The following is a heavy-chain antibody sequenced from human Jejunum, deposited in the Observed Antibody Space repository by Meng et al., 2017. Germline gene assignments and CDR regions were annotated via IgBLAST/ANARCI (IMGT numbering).Heavy chain of an antibody. D-gene: IGHD6-19*01. CDR2: IYHSRST. CDR1: SASISSSNW. Sequence: SETLSPTCAVDSASISSSNWWSWIRQPPGRGLEWIGEIYHSRSTNYNPSLQSRVTISVDKSKNQFSLRFNSVTAADTAVYYCARDIADGAVAGTLDYWGQGTLVTVSS. J-gene: IGHJ4*02. CDR3: ARDIADGAVAGTLDY. V-gene: IGHV4-4*02.